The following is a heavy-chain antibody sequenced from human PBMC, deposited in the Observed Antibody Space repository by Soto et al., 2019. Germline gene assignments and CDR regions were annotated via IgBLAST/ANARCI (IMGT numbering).Heavy chain of an antibody. Sequence: QVQLQQSGPGLVKPSQTLSLTCAISGDSVSSNSAAWNWIRQSPSRGLEWPGRTYYRSKWYNDYAASVKSRITINPDTSKNQFSLQLNSGPPEDTAVYYCARGYRYNWNPNWFDPWGQGTLVTVSS. CDR1: GDSVSSNSAA. V-gene: IGHV6-1*01. J-gene: IGHJ5*02. CDR3: ARGYRYNWNPNWFDP. D-gene: IGHD1-1*01. CDR2: TYYRSKWYN.